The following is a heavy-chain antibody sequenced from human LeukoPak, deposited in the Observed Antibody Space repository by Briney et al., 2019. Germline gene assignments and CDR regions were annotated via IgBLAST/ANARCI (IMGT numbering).Heavy chain of an antibody. CDR1: GFTFSSSW. V-gene: IGHV3-74*01. CDR2: INSDGSST. Sequence: GGSLRLSCAASGFTFSSSWLHWVCPALGKGLVWVSRINSDGSSTSYADSVKGRFTISRDNAKNTLYLQMNSLRAEDTAVYYCAGFWGYYYGMDVWGQGATVTVSS. CDR3: AGFWGYYYGMDV. D-gene: IGHD3-16*01. J-gene: IGHJ6*02.